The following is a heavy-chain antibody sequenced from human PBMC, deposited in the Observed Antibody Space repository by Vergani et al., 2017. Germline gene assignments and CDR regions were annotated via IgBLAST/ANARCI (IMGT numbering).Heavy chain of an antibody. V-gene: IGHV1-2*02. CDR3: ARLYYYGSGSSGGMDV. J-gene: IGHJ6*02. Sequence: QVQLVQSGAEVKKPGASVKVSCKASGYTFTGYYMHWVRQAPGQGLEWMGWINPNSGGTNYAQKFKGRVTMTRDTSISTAYMELSRLRSDDTAVYYCARLYYYGSGSSGGMDVWGQGTTVTVSS. D-gene: IGHD3-10*01. CDR2: INPNSGGT. CDR1: GYTFTGYY.